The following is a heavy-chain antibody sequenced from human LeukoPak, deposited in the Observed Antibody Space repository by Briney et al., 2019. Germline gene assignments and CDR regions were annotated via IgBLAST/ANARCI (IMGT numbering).Heavy chain of an antibody. V-gene: IGHV3-66*01. J-gene: IGHJ6*02. D-gene: IGHD6-6*01. Sequence: GGSLRLSCAASGFTVSSNYMSWVRQAPGKGLEWVSVIYSGGSTYYADSVKGRFTISRDNSKNTLYLQMNSLRAEDTAVYYCARDRWYSSSSFYYYGMDVWGQGTTVTVSS. CDR3: ARDRWYSSSSFYYYGMDV. CDR1: GFTVSSNY. CDR2: IYSGGST.